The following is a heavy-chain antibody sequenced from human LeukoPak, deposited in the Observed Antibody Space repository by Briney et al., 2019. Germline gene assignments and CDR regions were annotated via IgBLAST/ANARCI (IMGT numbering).Heavy chain of an antibody. V-gene: IGHV3-30*02. D-gene: IGHD3-10*01. Sequence: PGGSLRLSCAASGFTFSSYSMNWVRQAPGKGLEWVSFIRFDGHDKFYAETVKGRFTISKDTSRNTLYLQMNSLRPEDTAVYYCAKDLMRDRWFGESWGQGTLVTVSS. J-gene: IGHJ5*02. CDR1: GFTFSSYS. CDR3: AKDLMRDRWFGES. CDR2: IRFDGHDK.